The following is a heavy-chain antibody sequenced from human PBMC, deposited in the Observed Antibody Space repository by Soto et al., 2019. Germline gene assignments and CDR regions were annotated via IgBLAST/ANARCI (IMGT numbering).Heavy chain of an antibody. Sequence: EVQLVESGGGLVKPGGSLRLSCAASGFTFSNAWMIWVRQAPGKGLEWLGRIRSKTSGGAADYPAPVEGRFTISRDDSKNTLYLQMNSLKTEETAIYYCATDRFASPVDSWGQGTLVTVSS. CDR1: GFTFSNAW. D-gene: IGHD3-10*01. J-gene: IGHJ4*02. CDR3: ATDRFASPVDS. CDR2: IRSKTSGGAA. V-gene: IGHV3-15*01.